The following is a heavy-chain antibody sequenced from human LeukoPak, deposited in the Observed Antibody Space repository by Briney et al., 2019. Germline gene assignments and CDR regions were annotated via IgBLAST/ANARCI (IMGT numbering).Heavy chain of an antibody. J-gene: IGHJ6*03. CDR1: GYTFTGYY. CDR2: INPNSGGT. CDR3: ARSGKGLRYYYYMDV. V-gene: IGHV1-2*02. Sequence: ASVKVSCKASGYTFTGYYMHWVRQAPGQGLEWMGWINPNSGGTNYAQKFQGRVTMNRDTSISTAYMELSRLRSDDTAVYYCARSGKGLRYYYYMDVWGKGTTVTVSS.